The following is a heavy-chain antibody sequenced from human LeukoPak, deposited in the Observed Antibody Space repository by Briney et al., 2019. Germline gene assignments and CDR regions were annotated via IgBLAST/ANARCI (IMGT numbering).Heavy chain of an antibody. CDR3: AKREDTYGPPNY. CDR2: ISSSGGNT. Sequence: PGGSLRLSCAASGFTFSSYAMSWVRQAPGKGLEWVSGISSSGGNTYYADSVKGRLTISRDNSMNTLSLQMNSLRAEDTAVYFCAKREDTYGPPNYWGQGALVTVSS. V-gene: IGHV3-23*01. D-gene: IGHD5-18*01. J-gene: IGHJ4*02. CDR1: GFTFSSYA.